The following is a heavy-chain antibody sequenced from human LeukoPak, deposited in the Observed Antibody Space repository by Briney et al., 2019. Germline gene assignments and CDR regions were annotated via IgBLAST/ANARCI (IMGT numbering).Heavy chain of an antibody. J-gene: IGHJ6*02. D-gene: IGHD3-3*01. CDR3: ARDGTIFGVVIFGMDV. Sequence: GGSLRLSYAASGFTFSSYSMNWVRQAPGKGLEWVSSISSSSSYIYYADSVKGRFTISRDNAKNSLYLQMNSLRAEDTAVYYCARDGTIFGVVIFGMDVWGQGTTVTVSS. V-gene: IGHV3-21*03. CDR1: GFTFSSYS. CDR2: ISSSSSYI.